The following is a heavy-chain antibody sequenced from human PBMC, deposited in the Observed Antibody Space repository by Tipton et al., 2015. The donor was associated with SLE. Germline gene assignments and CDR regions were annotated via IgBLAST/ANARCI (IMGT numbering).Heavy chain of an antibody. J-gene: IGHJ2*01. D-gene: IGHD3-16*01. CDR2: IYYNEAT. V-gene: IGHV4-39*01. CDR1: GGSIAISTYY. Sequence: TLSLTCTVSGGSIAISTYYWGWIRQSPGKGLEWIGNIYYNEATYYSPSLSSRVTMSIDTSKNQVSLNLNSVTAADTAVYYCARLGRRGGNWYFDLWGRGTLVTVSS. CDR3: ARLGRRGGNWYFDL.